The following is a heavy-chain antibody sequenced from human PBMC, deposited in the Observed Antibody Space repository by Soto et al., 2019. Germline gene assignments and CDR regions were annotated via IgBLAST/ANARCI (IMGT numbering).Heavy chain of an antibody. Sequence: ASVKVSCKASGYTFTSYAMHWVRQAPGQRLEWMGWINAGNGNTKYSQKVQGRVTITRDTSASTAYMELSSLRSEDTAVYYCARAYFDWLLPLGAFDIWGQGTMVTVSS. CDR1: GYTFTSYA. CDR3: ARAYFDWLLPLGAFDI. J-gene: IGHJ3*02. V-gene: IGHV1-3*01. CDR2: INAGNGNT. D-gene: IGHD3-9*01.